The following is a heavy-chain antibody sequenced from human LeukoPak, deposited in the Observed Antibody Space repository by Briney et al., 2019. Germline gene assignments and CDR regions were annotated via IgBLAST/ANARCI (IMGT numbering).Heavy chain of an antibody. J-gene: IGHJ6*02. CDR2: IYYSGST. CDR3: AREYSGYDYYYYGMDV. V-gene: IGHV4-30-4*01. Sequence: SQTLSLTCTVSGGSISSGDYYWSWIRQPPGKGLEWIGYIYYSGSTYYNPSLKSRVTISVDTSKNQFSLKLSSVTAADTAVYYCAREYSGYDYYYYGMDVWGQGTTVTVSS. CDR1: GGSISSGDYY. D-gene: IGHD5-12*01.